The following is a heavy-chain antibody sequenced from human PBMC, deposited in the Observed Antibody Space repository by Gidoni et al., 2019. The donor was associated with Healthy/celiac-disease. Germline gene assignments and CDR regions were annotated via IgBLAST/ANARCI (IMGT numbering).Heavy chain of an antibody. CDR2: INHSGST. CDR3: ARGSRRSPYCSSTSCYTGGLRFLEWFHFDY. J-gene: IGHJ4*02. V-gene: IGHV4-34*01. Sequence: QVQLQQWGAGLLKPSETLSLTCAVYGGSFSGYYWRWIRQPPGKGLEWIGEINHSGSTNYNPSLKSRVTISVDTSKNQFSLKLSSVTAADTAVYYCARGSRRSPYCSSTSCYTGGLRFLEWFHFDYWGQGTLVTVSS. D-gene: IGHD2-2*02. CDR1: GGSFSGYY.